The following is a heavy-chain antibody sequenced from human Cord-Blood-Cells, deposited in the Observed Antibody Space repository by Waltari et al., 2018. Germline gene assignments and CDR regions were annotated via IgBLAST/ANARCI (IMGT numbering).Heavy chain of an antibody. CDR2: ILYDGSNK. CDR1: GFTFSSYG. D-gene: IGHD5-12*01. Sequence: QVQLVESGGGVVQPGRSLRLSCAASGFTFSSYGMHWVRQAPGKGLERVAVILYDGSNKYYAESVKGRFTISRDNSNNTLYLQMNSLRAEDTAVYYCARGYSGYDPYYFDYWGQGTLVTVSS. J-gene: IGHJ4*02. V-gene: IGHV3-33*01. CDR3: ARGYSGYDPYYFDY.